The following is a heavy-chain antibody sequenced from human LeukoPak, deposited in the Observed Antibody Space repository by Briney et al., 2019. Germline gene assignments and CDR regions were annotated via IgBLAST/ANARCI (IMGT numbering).Heavy chain of an antibody. CDR2: ISSDGIT. J-gene: IGHJ3*01. CDR1: GFAVSSHY. D-gene: IGHD7-27*01. Sequence: GGSLRLSCAASGFAVSSHYMSWVRQAPGKGLEWVSIISSDGITSYADSIKGRFTISRDNSRNTVYLQMSSLRPEDTAVYYCARSLGTTRLHSDAFDVWGQGTVVTVSS. V-gene: IGHV3-66*02. CDR3: ARSLGTTRLHSDAFDV.